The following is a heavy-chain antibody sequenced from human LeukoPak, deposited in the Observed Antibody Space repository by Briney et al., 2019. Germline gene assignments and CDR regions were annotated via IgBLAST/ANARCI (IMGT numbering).Heavy chain of an antibody. D-gene: IGHD3-10*01. CDR1: GFTFSSYA. CDR2: IRYDGSNK. V-gene: IGHV3-30*02. CDR3: AKDSKRWKTYYYEAGSYYFDY. J-gene: IGHJ4*02. Sequence: PGGSLRLSCAASGFTFSSYAMSWVRQAPGKGLGWVAFIRYDGSNKYYADSVKGRFTISRDNSKNTLYLQMNSLRAEDTAVYYCAKDSKRWKTYYYEAGSYYFDYWGQGTRVTVSS.